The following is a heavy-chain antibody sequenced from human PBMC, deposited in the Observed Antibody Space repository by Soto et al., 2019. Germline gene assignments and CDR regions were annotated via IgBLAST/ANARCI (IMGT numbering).Heavy chain of an antibody. CDR3: ATSICHSGGRDLDY. V-gene: IGHV3-23*01. CDR2: INGGGDST. J-gene: IGHJ4*02. D-gene: IGHD2-8*02. CDR1: GFTFSSYA. Sequence: PGGSLRLSCAASGFTFSSYAMSWVRQAPGKGLEWVSGINGGGDSTYFADSVRGRFTISRDNSKNTLFLQMNSLRAEDTAVYYCATSICHSGGRDLDYWGQGTLVTVSS.